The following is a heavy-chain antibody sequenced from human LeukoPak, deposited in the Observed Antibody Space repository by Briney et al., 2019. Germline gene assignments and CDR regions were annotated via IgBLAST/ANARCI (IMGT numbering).Heavy chain of an antibody. CDR3: ARETRQGSDY. J-gene: IGHJ4*02. CDR2: IYTSGTT. V-gene: IGHV4-4*07. D-gene: IGHD1-7*01. Sequence: PSEALSLTCTVSGDSISGYYWSWIRQPAGKGLEWIGRIYTSGTTNYNTNYNPSLKSRVTMSVDTSNNQLSLKLSSVTAADTAVYYCARETRQGSDYWGQGTLVTVSS. CDR1: GDSISGYY.